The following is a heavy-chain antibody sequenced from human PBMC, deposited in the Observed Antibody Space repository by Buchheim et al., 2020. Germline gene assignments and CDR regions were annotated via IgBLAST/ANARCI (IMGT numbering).Heavy chain of an antibody. CDR3: AREPDYEFWSGYYPYYYYYMDV. D-gene: IGHD3-3*01. J-gene: IGHJ6*03. CDR1: GFTFSSYS. CDR2: ISSSSSTI. Sequence: EVQLLESGGGLVQPGGSLRLSCAASGFTFSSYSMNWVRQAPGKGLEWVSYISSSSSTIYYADSVKGRFTISRDNAKNSLYLQMNSLRDEDTAVYYCAREPDYEFWSGYYPYYYYYMDVWGKGTT. V-gene: IGHV3-48*02.